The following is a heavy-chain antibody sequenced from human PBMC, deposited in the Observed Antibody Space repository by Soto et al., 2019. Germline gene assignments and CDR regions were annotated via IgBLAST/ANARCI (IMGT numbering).Heavy chain of an antibody. CDR2: INAGNGNT. V-gene: IGHV1-3*05. D-gene: IGHD6-19*01. CDR1: GYTFTSYA. CDR3: ARGGGWYVWFDP. Sequence: QVQLVQSGAEEKKPGASVKVSCKASGYTFTSYAMHWVRQAPGQRLEWMGWINAGNGNTKYSQKFQGRVTITRDTSASTADMELRSLRSEDTAVYYCARGGGWYVWFDPWGQGTLVTVSS. J-gene: IGHJ5*02.